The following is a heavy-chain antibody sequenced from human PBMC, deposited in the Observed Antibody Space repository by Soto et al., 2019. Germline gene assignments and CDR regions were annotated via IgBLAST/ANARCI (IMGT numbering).Heavy chain of an antibody. CDR1: GFIFSISP. Sequence: XVSLRLSCAASGFIFSISPMHWVRQAPGKGPEWVALISYDGTNKFYADSVKGRFTISRDNSKSTLYLQVDSLRPEDAAVYYCARDPKTYGGQHWAFNYFDSWGQRTLVTVSS. J-gene: IGHJ4*02. CDR2: ISYDGTNK. V-gene: IGHV3-30-3*01. D-gene: IGHD4-17*01. CDR3: ARDPKTYGGQHWAFNYFDS.